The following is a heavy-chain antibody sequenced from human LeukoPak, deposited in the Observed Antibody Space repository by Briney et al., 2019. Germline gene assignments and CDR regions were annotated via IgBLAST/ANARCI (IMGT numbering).Heavy chain of an antibody. D-gene: IGHD3-3*01. CDR1: GYSFTSYW. CDR3: ARSNDFWSGRPFYYYYYMDV. Sequence: GESLKISCKGSGYSFTSYWIGWVRQMPGKGLEWMGIIYPGDSDTRYSPSFQGQVTISADKSISTAYLQWSSLKASDTAMYYCARSNDFWSGRPFYYYYYMDVWGKGTTVTVSS. V-gene: IGHV5-51*01. CDR2: IYPGDSDT. J-gene: IGHJ6*03.